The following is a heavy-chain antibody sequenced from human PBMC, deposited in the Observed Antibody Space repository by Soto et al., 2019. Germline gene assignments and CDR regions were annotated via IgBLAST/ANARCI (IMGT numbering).Heavy chain of an antibody. V-gene: IGHV1-18*04. CDR3: ARDPGLGSSYPPLDY. CDR1: GYTFTSYG. D-gene: IGHD3-10*01. Sequence: GASVKVSCKASGYTFTSYGLSWVRRAPGQGLEWMGWISPYNGKTEHSPKFQDRVTMTTDISMSTAYMELSSLTSEDSAIYYCARDPGLGSSYPPLDYWGQGSLVTVSS. CDR2: ISPYNGKT. J-gene: IGHJ4*01.